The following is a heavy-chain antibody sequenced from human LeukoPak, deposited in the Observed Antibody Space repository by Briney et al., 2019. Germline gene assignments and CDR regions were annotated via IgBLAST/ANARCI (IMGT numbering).Heavy chain of an antibody. V-gene: IGHV4-39*01. CDR3: ARHDCDSSRCSVNWFDP. Sequence: PSETLSLTCTVSGVSMSSRPYYWGWIRQPPGKGLEWIGTIYDSGNTNYNPSLRSRLTISVDTSRNQFSLKLSSVTAADTAVYYCARHDCDSSRCSVNWFDPWGQGTLVTVSS. CDR1: GVSMSSRPYY. D-gene: IGHD2/OR15-2a*01. CDR2: IYDSGNT. J-gene: IGHJ5*02.